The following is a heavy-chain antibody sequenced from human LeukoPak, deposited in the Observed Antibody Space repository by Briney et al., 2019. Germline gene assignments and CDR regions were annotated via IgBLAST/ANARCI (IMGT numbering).Heavy chain of an antibody. CDR2: IIPVSGTA. D-gene: IGHD2-2*01. Sequence: SVTVSCKASGGIFSSYALSWVRQAPGQGLEWMGGIIPVSGTAHYAPKFQGRVTITADESTSTAYMGLSSLKYEDTAVYYCVRGGLMPADNWFDPWGQGTLVTVSS. V-gene: IGHV1-69*01. CDR3: VRGGLMPADNWFDP. J-gene: IGHJ5*02. CDR1: GGIFSSYA.